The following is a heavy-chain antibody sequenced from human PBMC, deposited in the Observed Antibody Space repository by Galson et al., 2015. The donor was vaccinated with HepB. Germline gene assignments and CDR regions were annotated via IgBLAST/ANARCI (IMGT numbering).Heavy chain of an antibody. J-gene: IGHJ4*02. Sequence: SLRLSCAASGFPFSAYTLHWVRQAPGKGLEWVAVISYDGATKYYADSVKGRFTISRGNSKNTLYLQMNSLRPEDTAVYFCARRSLDYYDSSGYYGPCGYWGQGTLVTVSS. D-gene: IGHD3-22*01. CDR2: ISYDGATK. CDR3: ARRSLDYYDSSGYYGPCGY. CDR1: GFPFSAYT. V-gene: IGHV3-30-3*01.